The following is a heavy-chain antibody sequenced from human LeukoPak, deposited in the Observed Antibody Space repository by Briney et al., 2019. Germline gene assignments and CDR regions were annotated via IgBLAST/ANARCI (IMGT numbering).Heavy chain of an antibody. D-gene: IGHD3-3*01. CDR2: ISYDGSNK. Sequence: GGSLRLSCAASGFTFSSYAMHWVRQAPGKGLEWVAVISYDGSNKYYADSVKGRFTISRDNSKNTLYLQMNSLRAEDTAVYYCARDRGIFGVVIIGYWGQGTLVTVSS. CDR3: ARDRGIFGVVIIGY. J-gene: IGHJ4*02. V-gene: IGHV3-30-3*01. CDR1: GFTFSSYA.